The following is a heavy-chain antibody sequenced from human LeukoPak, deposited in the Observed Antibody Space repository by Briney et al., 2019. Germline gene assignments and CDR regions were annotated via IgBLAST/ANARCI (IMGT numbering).Heavy chain of an antibody. Sequence: SETLSLTCAVSGYSISSGYYWGWIRQPPGQGLGWIGSIFHSGSTYYNPSLKSRVNMSVETSKNQISLKLSSVTAADTAVYYCARASGSYGSGSYYYYGMDVWGKGTTVTVSS. V-gene: IGHV4-38-2*01. CDR3: ARASGSYGSGSYYYYGMDV. CDR1: GYSISSGYY. J-gene: IGHJ6*04. D-gene: IGHD3-10*01. CDR2: IFHSGST.